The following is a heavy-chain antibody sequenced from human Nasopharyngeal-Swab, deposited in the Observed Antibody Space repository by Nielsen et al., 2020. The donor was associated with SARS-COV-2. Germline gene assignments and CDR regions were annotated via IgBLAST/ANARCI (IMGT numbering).Heavy chain of an antibody. Sequence: SETRSLPWAVYGGSFSGHYWSWIRQPPGKGLEWIGEINHSGSTNYNPSLKSRVTISVDTSKNQFSLKLSSVTAADTAVYYCARGQPVTTFYYYYGMDVWGQGTTVTVSS. CDR1: GGSFSGHY. CDR2: INHSGST. CDR3: ARGQPVTTFYYYYGMDV. V-gene: IGHV4-34*01. J-gene: IGHJ6*02. D-gene: IGHD4-17*01.